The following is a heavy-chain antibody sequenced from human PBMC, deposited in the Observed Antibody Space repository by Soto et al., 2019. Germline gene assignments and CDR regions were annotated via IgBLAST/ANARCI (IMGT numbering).Heavy chain of an antibody. J-gene: IGHJ5*02. CDR2: ISDDGGNT. CDR3: ARESRFLEWLSLNWFDP. D-gene: IGHD3-3*01. Sequence: PGGSLRLSCAASGFTFVNYGMHWVRQAPGKGLEWVAVISDDGGNTNYADSVKGRFTISRDNVRNTLYLQTNSLRDEDTAVYYCARESRFLEWLSLNWFDPWGQGTLVTVSS. CDR1: GFTFVNYG. V-gene: IGHV3-30-3*01.